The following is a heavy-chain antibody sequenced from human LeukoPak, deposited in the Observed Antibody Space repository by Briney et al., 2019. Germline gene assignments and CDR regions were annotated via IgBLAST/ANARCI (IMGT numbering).Heavy chain of an antibody. Sequence: GGSLRLSCAASGFTVSSNYMSWVRQAPGKGLEWVSVIYSGGSTYYADSVKGRFTISRDNSKNTLYLQMNSLRAEDTAVYYCANVAAAGENYYYYMDVWGRGTTVTVSS. CDR1: GFTVSSNY. CDR3: ANVAAAGENYYYYMDV. J-gene: IGHJ6*03. CDR2: IYSGGST. D-gene: IGHD6-13*01. V-gene: IGHV3-66*01.